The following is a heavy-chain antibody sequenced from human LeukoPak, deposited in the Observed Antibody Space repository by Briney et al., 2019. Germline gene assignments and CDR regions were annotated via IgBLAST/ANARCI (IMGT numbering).Heavy chain of an antibody. CDR3: AKLGYSSSWDDFDY. J-gene: IGHJ4*02. CDR1: GFTFSSYA. D-gene: IGHD6-13*01. Sequence: GGSLRLSCAASGFTFSSYAMHWVRQAPGKGLEWVSGISWNSGSIGYADSVKGRFTISRDNAKNSLYLQMNSLRAEDTALYYCAKLGYSSSWDDFDYWGQGTLVTVSS. CDR2: ISWNSGSI. V-gene: IGHV3-9*01.